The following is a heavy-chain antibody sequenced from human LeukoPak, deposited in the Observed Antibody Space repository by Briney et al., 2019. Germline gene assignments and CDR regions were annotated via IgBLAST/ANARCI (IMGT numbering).Heavy chain of an antibody. D-gene: IGHD6-19*01. V-gene: IGHV3-7*01. CDR2: IKQDGGEK. CDR1: GFTFSVFW. Sequence: GGCLRLSCAASGFTFSVFWMNWVRQAPGKGLEWVASIKQDGGEKYYVDSVKGRFSISRDNAKNSLHLQMNTLRAEDTAVYYCARDHTVDGLVFDYWGQGILVTVSS. CDR3: ARDHTVDGLVFDY. J-gene: IGHJ4*02.